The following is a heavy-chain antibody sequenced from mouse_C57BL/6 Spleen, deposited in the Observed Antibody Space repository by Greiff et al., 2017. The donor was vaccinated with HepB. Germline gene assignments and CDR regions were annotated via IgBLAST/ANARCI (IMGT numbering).Heavy chain of an antibody. CDR3: AREGDYSKAWFAY. V-gene: IGHV2-2*01. CDR1: GFSLTSYG. CDR2: IWSGGST. J-gene: IGHJ3*01. D-gene: IGHD2-5*01. Sequence: QVHVKQSGPGLVQPSQSLSITCTVSGFSLTSYGVHWVRQSPGKGLEWLGVIWSGGSTDYNAAFISRLSISKDNSKSQVFFKMNSLQADDTAIYYCAREGDYSKAWFAYWGQGTLVTVSA.